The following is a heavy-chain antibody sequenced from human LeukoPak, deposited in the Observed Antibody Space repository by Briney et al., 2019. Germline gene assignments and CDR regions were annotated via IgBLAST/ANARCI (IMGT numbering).Heavy chain of an antibody. D-gene: IGHD5-24*01. CDR2: MNPNSGNT. CDR3: ARDSERWLQSPSDY. V-gene: IGHV1-8*01. J-gene: IGHJ4*02. CDR1: GYTFTSYD. Sequence: GASVKVSCKASGYTFTSYDINWVRQATGQGLEWMGWMNPNSGNTGYAQKFQGRVTMTRNTSISTAYMELSSLRSEDTAVYYCARDSERWLQSPSDYWGQGTLVTVSS.